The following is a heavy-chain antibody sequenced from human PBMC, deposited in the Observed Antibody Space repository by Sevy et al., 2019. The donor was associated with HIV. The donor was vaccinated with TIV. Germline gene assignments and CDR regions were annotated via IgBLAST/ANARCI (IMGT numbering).Heavy chain of an antibody. CDR2: IWYDGSNK. V-gene: IGHV3-33*01. J-gene: IGHJ4*02. D-gene: IGHD6-19*01. CDR1: GFTFSSYG. Sequence: GGSLRLSCAASGFTFSSYGMHWVRQAPGKGLEWVAVIWYDGSNKYYADSVKGRFTISRDNSKNTLNLQMNSLRAEDTAVYYCARDGYSSGWYQDYWGQGTLVTVSS. CDR3: ARDGYSSGWYQDY.